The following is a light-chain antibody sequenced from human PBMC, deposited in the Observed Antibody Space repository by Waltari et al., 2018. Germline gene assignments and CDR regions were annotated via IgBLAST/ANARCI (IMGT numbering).Light chain of an antibody. Sequence: EIVLTQSPGTLSLSPGERATLSCRARQSVSRNYLAWYQQKPGQAPRFLISGASNRATGIPDRFSGSGSGTDFALTISRLEPEDFAVYYCQQYGSSPLTFGPGTKVDIK. CDR1: QSVSRNY. CDR3: QQYGSSPLT. CDR2: GAS. J-gene: IGKJ3*01. V-gene: IGKV3-20*01.